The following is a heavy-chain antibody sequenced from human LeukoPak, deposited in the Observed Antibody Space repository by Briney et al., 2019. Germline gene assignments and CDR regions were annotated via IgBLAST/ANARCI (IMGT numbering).Heavy chain of an antibody. CDR2: IYYSGST. D-gene: IGHD3-22*01. J-gene: IGHJ3*02. CDR3: ARNTYYYDSSGYYKGAFDI. CDR1: GGSISSSSYY. Sequence: SETLSLTCTVSGGSISSSSYYWGWIRQPPGKGLEWIGSIYYSGSTYYNPSLKSRVTISVDTSKNQSSLKLSSVTAADTAVYYCARNTYYYDSSGYYKGAFDIWGQGTMVTVSS. V-gene: IGHV4-39*01.